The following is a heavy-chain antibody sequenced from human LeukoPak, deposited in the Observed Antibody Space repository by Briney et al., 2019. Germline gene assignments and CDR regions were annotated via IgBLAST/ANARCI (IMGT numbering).Heavy chain of an antibody. D-gene: IGHD3-16*01. J-gene: IGHJ4*02. Sequence: PSETLSLTCTVSGGSISSGSYYWSWIRQPAGKGLEWIGSIYYSGSTYYNPSLKSRVTISVDTSKNQFSLKLSSVTAADTAVYYCARTEGAFDYWGQGTLVTVSS. CDR1: GGSISSGSYY. CDR3: ARTEGAFDY. V-gene: IGHV4-39*01. CDR2: IYYSGST.